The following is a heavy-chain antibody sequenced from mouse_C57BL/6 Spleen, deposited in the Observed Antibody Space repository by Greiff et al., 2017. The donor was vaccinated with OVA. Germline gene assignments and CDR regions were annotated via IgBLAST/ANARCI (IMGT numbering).Heavy chain of an antibody. CDR2: IWSGGST. D-gene: IGHD1-1*01. V-gene: IGHV2-2*01. J-gene: IGHJ3*01. CDR1: GFSLTSYG. CDR3: ARNSGTVVEGSFAH. Sequence: QVQLQQSGPGLVQPSQSLSITCTVSGFSLTSYGVHWVRQSPGKGLEWLGVIWSGGSTDYNAAFISRLSISKDNSKSQVFFKMNSLQADDTAIYYCARNSGTVVEGSFAHWGQGTLVTVSA.